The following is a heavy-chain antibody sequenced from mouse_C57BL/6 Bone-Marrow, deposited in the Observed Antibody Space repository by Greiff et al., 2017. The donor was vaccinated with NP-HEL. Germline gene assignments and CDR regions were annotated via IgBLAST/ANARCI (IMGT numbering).Heavy chain of an antibody. CDR3: ARHRYSAFAY. CDR1: GFTFSSYG. D-gene: IGHD2-12*01. V-gene: IGHV5-6*01. Sequence: EVKVVESGGDLVKPGGSLKLSCAASGFTFSSYGMSWVRQTPDKRLEWVATISSGGSYTYYPDSVKGRFTISRDNAKNTLYLQMSSLKSEDTAMYYSARHRYSAFAYWGPETLVTVSA. J-gene: IGHJ3*01. CDR2: ISSGGSYT.